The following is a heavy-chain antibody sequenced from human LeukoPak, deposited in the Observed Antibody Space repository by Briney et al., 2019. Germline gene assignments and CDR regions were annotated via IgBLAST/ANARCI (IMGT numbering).Heavy chain of an antibody. D-gene: IGHD3-3*01. CDR1: GFTFGSYA. CDR2: ISGRGDST. V-gene: IGHV3-23*01. J-gene: IGHJ4*02. Sequence: GGSLRLSCAASGFTFGSYALTWVRQAPGEGLQWVSAISGRGDSTYYADSVEGRFTISRDNSKDALFLQMSSLRAEDTAVYYCAKAPYYDFWNGYYPVFDYWGQGTLVTVSS. CDR3: AKAPYYDFWNGYYPVFDY.